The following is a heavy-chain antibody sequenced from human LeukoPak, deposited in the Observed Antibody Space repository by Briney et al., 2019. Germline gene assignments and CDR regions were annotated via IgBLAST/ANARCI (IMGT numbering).Heavy chain of an antibody. CDR3: ARDGSSTSPLIN. CDR2: INHSGST. Sequence: SETLSLTCAVYGGSFSGYYWSWIRQPPGKGLEWIGEINHSGSTNYNPSLKSRVTISVDTSKNQFSLKLSSVTAADTAVYYCARDGSSTSPLINWGQGTLVTVSS. J-gene: IGHJ4*02. D-gene: IGHD2-2*01. V-gene: IGHV4-34*01. CDR1: GGSFSGYY.